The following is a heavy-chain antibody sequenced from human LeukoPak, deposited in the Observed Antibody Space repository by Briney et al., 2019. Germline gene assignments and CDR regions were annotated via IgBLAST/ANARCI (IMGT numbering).Heavy chain of an antibody. CDR1: GFTFSSYS. J-gene: IGHJ4*02. V-gene: IGHV3-21*01. D-gene: IGHD6-19*01. Sequence: PGGSLRLSCAASGFTFSSYSMNWVRQAPGKGLEWVSSISSSSSYIYYADSVKGRFTISRDNAKNSLYLQMNSLRAEDTAVYYCARAIAVAGSPDYWGQGTLVTVSS. CDR2: ISSSSSYI. CDR3: ARAIAVAGSPDY.